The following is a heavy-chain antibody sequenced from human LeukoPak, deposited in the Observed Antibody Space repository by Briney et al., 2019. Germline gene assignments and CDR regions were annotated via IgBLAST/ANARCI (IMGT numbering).Heavy chain of an antibody. V-gene: IGHV3-64D*09. Sequence: GGSLRLSCSASGFTFSDYVMYWVRQAPGKGLEYVSAISSNGGTTYYADSVKGRFTISRDNSKNTLYLQMRSLRAEDTAVYYCVINYGSGSRYFDYWGQGTLVTVSS. D-gene: IGHD3-10*01. CDR3: VINYGSGSRYFDY. CDR2: ISSNGGTT. J-gene: IGHJ4*02. CDR1: GFTFSDYV.